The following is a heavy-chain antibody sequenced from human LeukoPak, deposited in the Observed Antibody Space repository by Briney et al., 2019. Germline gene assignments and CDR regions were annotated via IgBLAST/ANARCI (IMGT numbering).Heavy chain of an antibody. CDR1: GGSISSYY. V-gene: IGHV4-59*01. D-gene: IGHD5-18*01. CDR2: IYYSGST. J-gene: IGHJ4*02. CDR3: ARDSYGHFDY. Sequence: PSETLSLTCTVSGGSISSYYWSWIRQPPGKGLEWIGYIYYSGSTNYNPSLKSRVTISVDTSKNQFSLKLSSVTAADTPVYYCARDSYGHFDYWGQGTLVTVSS.